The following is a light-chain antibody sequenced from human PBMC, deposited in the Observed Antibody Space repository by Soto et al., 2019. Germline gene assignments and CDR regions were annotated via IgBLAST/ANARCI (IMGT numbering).Light chain of an antibody. CDR2: EVS. CDR3: SSYTSSSTLEV. CDR1: SSDVGGYNY. Sequence: ALTQPASVSGSPGQSITISCTGTSSDVGGYNYVSWYQQHPGKAPKLMIYEVSNRPSGVSNRFSGSKSGNTASLTISGLQAEDEADYYCSSYTSSSTLEVFGTGTKLTVL. J-gene: IGLJ1*01. V-gene: IGLV2-14*01.